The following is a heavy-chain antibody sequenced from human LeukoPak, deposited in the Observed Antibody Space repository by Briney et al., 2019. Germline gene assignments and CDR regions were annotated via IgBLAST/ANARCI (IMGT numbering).Heavy chain of an antibody. Sequence: ASVKVSCKASGYTFTSYGISWVRQAPGQGLEWMGWISAYNGNTNYAQKLQGRVTITTDESTSTAYMELSSLRSEDTAVYYCARADGDTSVGPNWFDPWGQGTLVTVSS. D-gene: IGHD2-2*01. CDR2: ISAYNGNT. V-gene: IGHV1-18*01. J-gene: IGHJ5*02. CDR1: GYTFTSYG. CDR3: ARADGDTSVGPNWFDP.